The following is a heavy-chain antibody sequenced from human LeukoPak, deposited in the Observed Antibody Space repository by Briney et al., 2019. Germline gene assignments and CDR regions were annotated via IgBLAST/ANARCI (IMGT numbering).Heavy chain of an antibody. V-gene: IGHV1-18*04. CDR3: ARDGIIAAAGIDYFDY. D-gene: IGHD6-13*01. J-gene: IGHJ4*02. Sequence: ASVKVSCKASGYTFTSYGISWVRQAPGQGLEWMGWISAYNGNTNYAQKLQGRVTMTTDTSTSTAYMELRSPRSDDTAVYYCARDGIIAAAGIDYFDYWGQGTLVTVSS. CDR2: ISAYNGNT. CDR1: GYTFTSYG.